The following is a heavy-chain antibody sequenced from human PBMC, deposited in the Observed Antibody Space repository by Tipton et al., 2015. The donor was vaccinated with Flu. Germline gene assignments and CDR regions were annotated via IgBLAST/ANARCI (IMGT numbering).Heavy chain of an antibody. Sequence: LRLSCAVYGGSFSGYYWSWICQPPGKGLEWIGEINHSGSTNYNPSLKSRVTISVDTSKNQFSLKLSSVTAADTAVYYCARVTTNGLDVWGLGTTVTVSS. J-gene: IGHJ6*02. CDR2: INHSGST. V-gene: IGHV4-34*01. D-gene: IGHD1-14*01. CDR3: ARVTTNGLDV. CDR1: GGSFSGYY.